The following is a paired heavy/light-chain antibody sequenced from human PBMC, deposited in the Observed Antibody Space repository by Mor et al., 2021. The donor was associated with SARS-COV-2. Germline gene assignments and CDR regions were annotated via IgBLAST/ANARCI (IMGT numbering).Light chain of an antibody. CDR3: MQALQTRWT. CDR1: QSLLHSNGYNY. CDR2: LGS. J-gene: IGKJ1*01. V-gene: IGKV2-28*01. Sequence: DIVMTQSPLSLPVTPGEPASISCRSSQSLLHSNGYNYLDWYLQKPGQSPQLLIYLGSNRASGVPDRFSGSGSGTDFTLKISRVEAEDVGVYYCMQALQTRWTFGQGTKVEIK.
Heavy chain of an antibody. J-gene: IGHJ6*02. Sequence: QVQLVQSGAEVKKPGSSVKVSCKASGGTFSSYAISWVRQAPGQGLEWMGGIIPIFGTANYAQKFQGRVTITADESTSTAYMELSSLRSEDTAVYYCASSVPGYYYDSSGYYRDYYYGMDVWGQGTTVTVSS. CDR2: IIPIFGTA. D-gene: IGHD3-22*01. CDR1: GGTFSSYA. V-gene: IGHV1-69*01. CDR3: ASSVPGYYYDSSGYYRDYYYGMDV.